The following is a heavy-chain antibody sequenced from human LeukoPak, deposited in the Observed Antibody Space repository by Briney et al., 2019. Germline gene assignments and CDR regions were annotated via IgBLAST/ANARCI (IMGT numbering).Heavy chain of an antibody. CDR1: GFTVSSNY. CDR2: IYSGGST. CDR3: ARDVPGWIQPH. Sequence: RGSLRLSCAASGFTVSSNYMSWVRQAPGKGLEWVSVIYSGGSTYYADSVKGRFTISRDNSKNTLYLQMNSLRAEDTAVYYCARDVPGWIQPHWGQGTLVTVSS. V-gene: IGHV3-53*01. D-gene: IGHD5-18*01. J-gene: IGHJ4*02.